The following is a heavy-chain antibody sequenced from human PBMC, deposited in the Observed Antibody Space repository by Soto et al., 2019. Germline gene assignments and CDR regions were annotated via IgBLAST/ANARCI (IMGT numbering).Heavy chain of an antibody. J-gene: IGHJ3*02. V-gene: IGHV1-46*01. CDR1: GYTFTSYY. Sequence: ASVKVSCKASGYTFTSYYMHWVRQAPGQGLEWMGIINPSGGSTSYAQKFQGRVTMTRDMSTSTVYMELSSLRSEDTAVYYCARDYYDSSGYYHDAFDIWGQGTMVTVSS. CDR2: INPSGGST. CDR3: ARDYYDSSGYYHDAFDI. D-gene: IGHD3-22*01.